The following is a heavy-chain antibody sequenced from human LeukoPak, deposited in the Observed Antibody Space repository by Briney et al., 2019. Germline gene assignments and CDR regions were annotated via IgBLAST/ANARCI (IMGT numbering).Heavy chain of an antibody. Sequence: GGSLRLSCAASEFTFSNYWSHWVRQAPGKGLVWVSRINSDGSTTDYADSVKGRFTISRDNAKNTLYLQMNSLRPEDTAVYYCARANNFDVWGKGTTVTVSS. J-gene: IGHJ6*04. CDR2: INSDGSTT. CDR1: EFTFSNYW. D-gene: IGHD5-24*01. CDR3: ARANNFDV. V-gene: IGHV3-74*01.